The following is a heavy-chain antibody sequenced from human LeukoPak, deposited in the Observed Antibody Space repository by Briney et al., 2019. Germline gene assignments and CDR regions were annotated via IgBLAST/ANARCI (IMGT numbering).Heavy chain of an antibody. D-gene: IGHD3-10*01. Sequence: GGSLRLSCAASGFTFSNYWMTWVRQAPGKGLEWVAHIKQDGSETHYVDSVKGRFTISRDNAKNSLYLQINSLRAEDTAVYYCGRLRSGEGWLGPWGQGTLITVSS. CDR2: IKQDGSET. CDR1: GFTFSNYW. J-gene: IGHJ5*02. CDR3: GRLRSGEGWLGP. V-gene: IGHV3-7*01.